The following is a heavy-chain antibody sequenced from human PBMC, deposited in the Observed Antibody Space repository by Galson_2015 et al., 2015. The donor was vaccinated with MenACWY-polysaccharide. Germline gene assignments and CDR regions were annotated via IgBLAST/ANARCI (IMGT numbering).Heavy chain of an antibody. Sequence: TLSLTCTVSGGSTSSTDYYWGWIRQPPGKGLEWIGSIYYSGSTYYNPSLKSRVTISLDTSKNQFSLKLSSVTAADTAVYYCRGYTSGFGVDYWGQGTLVTVSS. D-gene: IGHD5-18*01. CDR3: RGYTSGFGVDY. J-gene: IGHJ4*02. V-gene: IGHV4-39*07. CDR1: GGSTSSTDYY. CDR2: IYYSGST.